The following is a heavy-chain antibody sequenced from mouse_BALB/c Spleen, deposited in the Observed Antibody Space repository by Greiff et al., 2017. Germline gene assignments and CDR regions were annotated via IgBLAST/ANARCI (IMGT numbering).Heavy chain of an antibody. CDR1: GYTFTSYW. J-gene: IGHJ4*01. V-gene: IGHV1S132*01. D-gene: IGHD1-1*02. CDR3: ARRGIYYGPLYYYAMDY. Sequence: QVHVKQSGAELVKPGASVKLSCKTSGYTFTSYWIQWVKQRPGQGLGWIGEIFPGTGTTYYNEKFKGKATLTIDTSSSTAYMQLSSLTSEDSAVYFCARRGIYYGPLYYYAMDYWGQGTSVTVSS. CDR2: IFPGTGTT.